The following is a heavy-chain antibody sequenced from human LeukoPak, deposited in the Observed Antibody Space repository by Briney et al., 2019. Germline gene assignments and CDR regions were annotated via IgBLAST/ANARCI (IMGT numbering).Heavy chain of an antibody. J-gene: IGHJ4*02. CDR1: GFTFSSYA. CDR2: ISYDGSNK. V-gene: IGHV3-30-3*01. D-gene: IGHD2-15*01. Sequence: GGSLRLSCAASGFTFSSYAMHWVRQAPGKGLEWVAVISYDGSNKYYADSVKGRFTISRDNSKNTLYLQMNSLRAEDTAVYYCARDSRPYCSGGSCYFGYWGQGTLVTVSS. CDR3: ARDSRPYCSGGSCYFGY.